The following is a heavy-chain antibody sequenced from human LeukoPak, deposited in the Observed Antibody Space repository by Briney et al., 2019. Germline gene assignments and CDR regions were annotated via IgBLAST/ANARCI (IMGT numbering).Heavy chain of an antibody. CDR2: ISGSGGST. CDR1: GFTFSSYA. V-gene: IGHV3-23*01. Sequence: PGGSLRLSCAASGFTFSSYAMSWVRQAPGKGLEWVSAISGSGGSTYYADSLKGRFTISRDNSKNTLYLQMNSLRAEDTAVYYCAKDLNSGWSGDYWGQGTLVTVSS. J-gene: IGHJ4*02. D-gene: IGHD6-19*01. CDR3: AKDLNSGWSGDY.